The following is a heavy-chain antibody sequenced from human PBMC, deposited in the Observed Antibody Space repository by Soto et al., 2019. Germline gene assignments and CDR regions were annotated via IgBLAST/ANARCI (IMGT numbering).Heavy chain of an antibody. D-gene: IGHD6-13*01. CDR3: ARERSAAGTGWFDP. CDR1: GYTFTSYD. Sequence: GASVKVSCKASGYTFTSYDISWVRQATGQGLEWMGWMNPNSGNTGYAQKFQGRVTMTRNTSISTAYMEPSSLRSEDTAVYYCARERSAAGTGWFDPWGQGTLVTVSS. J-gene: IGHJ5*02. V-gene: IGHV1-8*01. CDR2: MNPNSGNT.